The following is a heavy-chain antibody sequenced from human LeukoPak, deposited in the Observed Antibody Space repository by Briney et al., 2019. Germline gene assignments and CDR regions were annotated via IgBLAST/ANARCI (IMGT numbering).Heavy chain of an antibody. CDR1: GYTFTGYY. V-gene: IGHV1-2*02. CDR2: INPNTGGT. J-gene: IGHJ3*02. Sequence: ASVKVSCKASGYTFTGYYVHWVRQAPGQGLEWMGWINPNTGGTNYAQKFQGRVTITADKSTTTAYMELTSLRSEDTAVYYCARRYCTNGVCYHDRGAFDIWGQGTMVTVSS. D-gene: IGHD2-8*01. CDR3: ARRYCTNGVCYHDRGAFDI.